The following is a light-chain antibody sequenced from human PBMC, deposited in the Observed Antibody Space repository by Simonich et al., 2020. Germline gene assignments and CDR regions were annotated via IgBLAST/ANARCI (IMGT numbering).Light chain of an antibody. CDR2: EGS. CDR1: SSDVGSYNR. J-gene: IGLJ2*01. V-gene: IGLV2-23*01. CDR3: CSYAGSSTVV. Sequence: QSALTQPASFSGSPGQSITLSCTGTSSDVGSYNRFSWYQQHPRKAPKLMIYEGSRRTSGVSNRFSGSKSGNTASLTISGLQAEDEADYYCCSYAGSSTVVFGGGTKLTVL.